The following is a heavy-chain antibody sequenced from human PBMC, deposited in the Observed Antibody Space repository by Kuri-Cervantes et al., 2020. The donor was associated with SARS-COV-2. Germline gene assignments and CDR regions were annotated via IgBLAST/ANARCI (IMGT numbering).Heavy chain of an antibody. Sequence: VKVSCKVSGYTLPELSMHWVRQAPGKGLEWMGGFDPEDGETIYAQKFQGRVTMTGDTSTDTAYMELSSLRPEDTAVYYCATGIGYCSGGSCYNYYYGMDVWGQGTTVTVSS. CDR2: FDPEDGET. V-gene: IGHV1-24*01. J-gene: IGHJ6*02. CDR1: GYTLPELS. D-gene: IGHD2-15*01. CDR3: ATGIGYCSGGSCYNYYYGMDV.